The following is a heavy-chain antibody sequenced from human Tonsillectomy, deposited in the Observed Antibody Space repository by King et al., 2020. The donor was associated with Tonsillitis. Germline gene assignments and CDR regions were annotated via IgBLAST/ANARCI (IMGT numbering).Heavy chain of an antibody. J-gene: IGHJ4*02. CDR1: GFTFSTYG. V-gene: IGHV3-64D*06. CDR2: ITSGGST. CDR3: VKRGFTGFGDY. D-gene: IGHD3-9*01. Sequence: VQLVQSGGGLVQPGGSLRLSCSASGFTFSTYGMHWVRQAPGKGLEYVSAITSGGSTYYADSVKGRFTVSRDNSMNTLCLQMSSLRVEDTAVYYCVKRGFTGFGDYWGQGVLVTVSS.